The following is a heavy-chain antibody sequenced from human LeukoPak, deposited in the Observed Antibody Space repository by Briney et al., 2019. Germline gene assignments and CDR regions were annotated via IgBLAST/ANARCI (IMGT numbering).Heavy chain of an antibody. CDR2: IYTSGST. CDR3: ARWGCSSTSCYTRFDY. J-gene: IGHJ4*02. D-gene: IGHD2-2*02. Sequence: PSETLSLTCTVSGGSISSYYWSWIRQPAGKGLEWIGRIYTSGSTNYNPSLKSRVTISVDTSKNQFSLKLSSVTAADTAVYYCARWGCSSTSCYTRFDYWGQGTLVTVSS. CDR1: GGSISSYY. V-gene: IGHV4-4*07.